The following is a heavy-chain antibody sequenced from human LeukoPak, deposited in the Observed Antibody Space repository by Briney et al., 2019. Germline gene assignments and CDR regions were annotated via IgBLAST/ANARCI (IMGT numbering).Heavy chain of an antibody. Sequence: SETLSLTCTVSGGSITGYYWSWIRQPPGKGLEWNGYIYYSGSTNYNPSLKSRVTISVDTSKNQFSLKLSSVTAADTAFYYCARFGSNIVARFDYWGQGTLVTVSS. V-gene: IGHV4-59*01. J-gene: IGHJ4*02. CDR3: ARFGSNIVARFDY. CDR2: IYYSGST. CDR1: GGSITGYY. D-gene: IGHD5-12*01.